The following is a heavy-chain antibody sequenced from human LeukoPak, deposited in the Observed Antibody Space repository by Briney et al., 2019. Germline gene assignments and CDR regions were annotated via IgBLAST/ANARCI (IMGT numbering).Heavy chain of an antibody. V-gene: IGHV1-69*13. CDR1: GGTFSSYA. J-gene: IGHJ6*03. CDR3: ARGYCSSTSCSRAPYYYYYYMDV. CDR2: IIPIFGTA. Sequence: ASVKVSCKASGGTFSSYAISWVRQAPGQGLEGMGGIIPIFGTANYAQKFQGRGTITADEATSTAYMELTSLRSAHKPVSYCARGYCSSTSCSRAPYYYYYYMDVWSKGPTVTVSS. D-gene: IGHD2-2*01.